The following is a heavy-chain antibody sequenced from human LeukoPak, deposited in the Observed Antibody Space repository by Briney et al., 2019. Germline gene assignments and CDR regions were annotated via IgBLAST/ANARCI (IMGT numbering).Heavy chain of an antibody. Sequence: SETLSLTCAVYGGSFSGYYWSWIRQPPGKGLEWIGEINHSGSTNYNPSLKSRVTISVDTSKNQFSLKLSSVTAADTAVYYCARDIYDYYYYYYYMDVWGKGTTVTGSS. J-gene: IGHJ6*03. CDR1: GGSFSGYY. CDR2: INHSGST. CDR3: ARDIYDYYYYYYYMDV. D-gene: IGHD3-16*01. V-gene: IGHV4-34*01.